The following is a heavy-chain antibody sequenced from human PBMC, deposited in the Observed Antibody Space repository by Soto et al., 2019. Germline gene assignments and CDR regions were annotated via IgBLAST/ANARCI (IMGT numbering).Heavy chain of an antibody. CDR1: GFTFSNAW. CDR2: IKSKTDGGTT. J-gene: IGHJ6*02. Sequence: GGSLRLSCAASGFTFSNAWMNWVRQAPGKGLEWVGRIKSKTDGGTTDYAAPVKGRFTISRDDSKNTLYLQMNSLKTEDTAVYYCTTDIVLVPAAILAYYYYGMDVWGQGTTVTVSS. CDR3: TTDIVLVPAAILAYYYYGMDV. V-gene: IGHV3-15*07. D-gene: IGHD2-2*01.